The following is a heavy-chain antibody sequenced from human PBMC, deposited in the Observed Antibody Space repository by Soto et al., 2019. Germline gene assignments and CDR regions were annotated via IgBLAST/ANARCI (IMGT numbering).Heavy chain of an antibody. D-gene: IGHD2-8*02. CDR3: ARVLVVGGSCHAFDI. Sequence: QVQLVASGGGVVQPGRSLRLSCAASGFTFSSYVMHWVRQAPGKGMEWVAVIWYDGSNKYYADSVKGRFTISRDNSKNTLYLQMNSLRAEDTAVYYCARVLVVGGSCHAFDIWGQGTMVTVSA. J-gene: IGHJ3*02. CDR2: IWYDGSNK. V-gene: IGHV3-33*01. CDR1: GFTFSSYV.